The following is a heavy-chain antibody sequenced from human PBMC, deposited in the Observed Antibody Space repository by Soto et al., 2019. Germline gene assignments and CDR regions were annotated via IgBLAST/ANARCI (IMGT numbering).Heavy chain of an antibody. D-gene: IGHD3-16*02. J-gene: IGHJ3*02. CDR1: GCTVSSYA. V-gene: IGHV1-69*06. CDR3: ARGTYYDYVWGSYRPTLDAFDI. CDR2: IIPIFGTA. Sequence: SVKVSCKASGCTVSSYAISCVRQAPGQVLEWMGGIIPIFGTANYAQKFQGRVTITADKSTSTAYMELSSLRSEDTAVYYCARGTYYDYVWGSYRPTLDAFDIWGQGTMVTVSS.